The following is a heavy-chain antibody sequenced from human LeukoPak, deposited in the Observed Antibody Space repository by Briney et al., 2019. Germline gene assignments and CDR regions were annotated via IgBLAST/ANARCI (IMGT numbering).Heavy chain of an antibody. CDR1: GGSFSGYY. V-gene: IGHV4-34*01. Sequence: PSETLSLTCAVYGGSFSGYYWSWIRQPPGKGLEWIGEINHSGSTNYNPSLKSRVTISVDTSKNQFSLKLSSVTAADTAVYYCARQYYYDSSGWNWGQGTLVTVS. D-gene: IGHD3-22*01. CDR3: ARQYYYDSSGWN. CDR2: INHSGST. J-gene: IGHJ4*02.